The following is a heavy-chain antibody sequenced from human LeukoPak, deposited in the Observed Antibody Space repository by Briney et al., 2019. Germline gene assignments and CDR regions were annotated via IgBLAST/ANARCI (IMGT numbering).Heavy chain of an antibody. V-gene: IGHV2-5*02. D-gene: IGHD1-1*01. CDR2: IYWDDDK. CDR1: GFSLSTSGVG. J-gene: IGHJ4*02. CDR3: AHRTGTTRGFCFDY. Sequence: SGPTLVNPTQTLTLTCTFSGFSLSTSGVGVGWIRQPPGKALEWLALIYWDDDKRYSPSLKSRLTITNDTSKNQVVLTMTNMDPVDTATYYCAHRTGTTRGFCFDYWGQGTLVTVSS.